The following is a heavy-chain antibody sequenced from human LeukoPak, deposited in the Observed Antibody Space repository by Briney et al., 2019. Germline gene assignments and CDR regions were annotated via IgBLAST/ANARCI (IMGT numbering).Heavy chain of an antibody. D-gene: IGHD4/OR15-4a*01. V-gene: IGHV3-33*01. CDR3: ARDYGGGYYFDY. CDR2: IWYDGSNK. CDR1: GFTFSSYG. Sequence: GGSLRLSCAASGFTFSSYGMHWVRQAPGKGPEWVALIWYDGSNKYYADSVKGRFTISRDNSKNTLYLQMNSLRGEDTAVYYCARDYGGGYYFDYWGQGTLVTVSS. J-gene: IGHJ4*02.